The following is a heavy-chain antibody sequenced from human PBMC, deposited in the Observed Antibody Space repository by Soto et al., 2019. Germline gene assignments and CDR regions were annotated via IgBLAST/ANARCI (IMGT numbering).Heavy chain of an antibody. J-gene: IGHJ4*02. V-gene: IGHV4-30-2*01. CDR1: GGSISSGGYS. Sequence: QLQLQESGSGLVKPSQTLSLTCAVSGGSISSGGYSWSWIRQPPGKGLEWIGYIYHSVSTYYNPSLKSRVTIPVDRAKNQFSLKLSSVTAADTAVYYCAGGIAARPLGYCGQGTLVTVSS. D-gene: IGHD6-6*01. CDR3: AGGIAARPLGY. CDR2: IYHSVST.